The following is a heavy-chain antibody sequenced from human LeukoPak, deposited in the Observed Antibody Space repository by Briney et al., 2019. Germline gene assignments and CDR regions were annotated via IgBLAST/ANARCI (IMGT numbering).Heavy chain of an antibody. V-gene: IGHV3-23*01. CDR1: VYTFSSYA. CDR3: ARYRTQWLVPEYYFDY. D-gene: IGHD6-19*01. J-gene: IGHJ4*02. Sequence: GGSLRLSCAASVYTFSSYAMSWARQAPGQGLECVSTIRGSDGNTYYAVSVKGRFTISTDNSKNRLYLQMNSLRAEDTAVYYCARYRTQWLVPEYYFDYWGQGTLVTVSS. CDR2: IRGSDGNT.